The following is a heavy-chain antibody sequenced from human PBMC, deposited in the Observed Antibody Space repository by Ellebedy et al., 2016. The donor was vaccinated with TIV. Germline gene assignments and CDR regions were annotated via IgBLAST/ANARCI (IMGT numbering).Heavy chain of an antibody. J-gene: IGHJ5*02. CDR2: INPNSGGT. D-gene: IGHD6-19*01. CDR3: ARTAVAGEGEAPLNWFDP. CDR1: GYTFTGYY. V-gene: IGHV1-2*04. Sequence: ASVKVSCKASGYTFTGYYMHWVRQAPGQGLEWMGWINPNSGGTNYAQKFQGWVTMTRDTSISTAYMELSRLRSDDTAVYYCARTAVAGEGEAPLNWFDPWGQGSLVTVSS.